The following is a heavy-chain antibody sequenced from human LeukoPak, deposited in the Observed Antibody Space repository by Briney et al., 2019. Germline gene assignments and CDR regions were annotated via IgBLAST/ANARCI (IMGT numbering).Heavy chain of an antibody. CDR1: GGSISSYY. CDR2: IYYSGST. J-gene: IGHJ4*02. V-gene: IGHV4-59*01. Sequence: SETLSLTCTVSGGSISSYYWSWIRQPPGKGLEWIGYIYYSGSTNYNPSLKSRVTISVDTSENQFSLKLSSVTAADTAVYYCARIARLSGYLQHWGQGTLVTVSS. D-gene: IGHD3-22*01. CDR3: ARIARLSGYLQH.